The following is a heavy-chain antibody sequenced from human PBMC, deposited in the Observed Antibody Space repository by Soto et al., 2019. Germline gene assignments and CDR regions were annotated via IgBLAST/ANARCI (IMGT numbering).Heavy chain of an antibody. CDR3: ARGYSGGYFYAMDV. D-gene: IGHD4-4*01. V-gene: IGHV1-69*01. CDR1: GGTFSSYA. Sequence: QVQLVQSGADVKKPGSSVRVSCQASGGTFSSYAFNWVRQAPGQGLEWMGGIIPMYNKPNYAPNFLGRVTISADASTSTTYMVLTTLRSEDTAVYFCARGYSGGYFYAMDVWGQGTTVTVSS. CDR2: IIPMYNKP. J-gene: IGHJ6*02.